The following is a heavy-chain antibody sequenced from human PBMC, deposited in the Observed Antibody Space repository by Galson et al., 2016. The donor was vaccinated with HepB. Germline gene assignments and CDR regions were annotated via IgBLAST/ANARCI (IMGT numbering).Heavy chain of an antibody. Sequence: SLRLSCAASEFTFSSYVMSWVRQAPGKGLERVSTISGNGGSTYYADSVKGPFTISRDNSKNTLYLQINSLRAEDTAVYYCAKEGTIFGAVPYGMDVWGQGTTVTVSS. V-gene: IGHV3-23*01. CDR1: EFTFSSYV. J-gene: IGHJ6*02. CDR2: ISGNGGST. D-gene: IGHD3-3*01. CDR3: AKEGTIFGAVPYGMDV.